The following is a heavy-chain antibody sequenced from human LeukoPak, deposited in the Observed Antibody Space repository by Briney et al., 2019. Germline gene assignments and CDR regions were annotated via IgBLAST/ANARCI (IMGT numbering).Heavy chain of an antibody. J-gene: IGHJ4*02. CDR3: ARADRAAAADY. V-gene: IGHV1-69*04. CDR2: IIPILGIA. CDR1: GGTFSSYA. D-gene: IGHD6-13*01. Sequence: ASVKVSCKASGGTFSSYAISWVRQAPGQGLEWMGRIIPILGIANYAQKLQGRVTITADKSTSTAYMELSSLRSEDTAVYYCARADRAAAADYWGQGTLVTVSS.